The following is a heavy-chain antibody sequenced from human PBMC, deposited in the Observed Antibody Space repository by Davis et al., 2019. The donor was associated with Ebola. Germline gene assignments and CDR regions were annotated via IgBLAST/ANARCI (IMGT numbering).Heavy chain of an antibody. J-gene: IGHJ6*02. D-gene: IGHD3-10*01. CDR2: ISSSSSYT. CDR3: ARDRGITMVRGVTYGMDV. Sequence: GESLKISCAASGFTFSSYSMNWVRQAPGKGLEWVSYISSSSSYTNYADSVKGRFTISRDNAKNSLYLQMNSLRAEDTAVYYCARDRGITMVRGVTYGMDVWGQGTTVTVSS. CDR1: GFTFSSYS. V-gene: IGHV3-21*05.